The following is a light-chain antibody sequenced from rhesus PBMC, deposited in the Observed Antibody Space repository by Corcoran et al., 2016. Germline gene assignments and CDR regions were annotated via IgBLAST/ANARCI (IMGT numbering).Light chain of an antibody. J-gene: IGLJ1*01. Sequence: QSVLTQPPSMSGAPGQRVTLSCTGSASNIGADYYVQWYQQLPGTAPKLLIFENYKRPSGISDRFSGSQSGTSASLSITGRQSEVVADYFCQSYDNRLSAYIFGTGPRLTVL. CDR1: ASNIGADYY. CDR2: ENY. CDR3: QSYDNRLSAYI. V-gene: IGLV1-85*01.